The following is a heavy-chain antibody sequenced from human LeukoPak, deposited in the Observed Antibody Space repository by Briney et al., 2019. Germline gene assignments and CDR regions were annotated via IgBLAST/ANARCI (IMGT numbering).Heavy chain of an antibody. CDR1: GFTFSSYG. Sequence: GRSLRLSCAASGFTFSSYGMHWVRQAPGKGLEWVAVISYDGSNKYYADSVKGRFTISRDNSKNTLYLQMNSLRAEDTAVYYCAKDPSSGWYAWYFQHWGQGTLVTVSS. CDR2: ISYDGSNK. CDR3: AKDPSSGWYAWYFQH. J-gene: IGHJ1*01. D-gene: IGHD6-19*01. V-gene: IGHV3-30*18.